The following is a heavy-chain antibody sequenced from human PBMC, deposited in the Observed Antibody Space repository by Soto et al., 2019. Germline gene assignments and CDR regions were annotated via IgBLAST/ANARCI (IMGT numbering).Heavy chain of an antibody. CDR2: IYYSGST. D-gene: IGHD3-10*01. CDR3: ARRYGSFLDI. Sequence: QVQLQESGPGLVKPSENLSLSCTVSDGSISSYYWSWIRQPPGKGLEWIGYIYYSGSTNYNPSLKSRVTISVDTSKNQFSLKLSSVTAVDTAVYYCARRYGSFLDIWGQGTMVTVSS. J-gene: IGHJ3*02. CDR1: DGSISSYY. V-gene: IGHV4-59*08.